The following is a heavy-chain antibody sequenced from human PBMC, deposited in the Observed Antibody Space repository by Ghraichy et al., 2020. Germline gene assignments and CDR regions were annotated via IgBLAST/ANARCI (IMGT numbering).Heavy chain of an antibody. V-gene: IGHV4-59*08. D-gene: IGHD2-15*01. CDR2: ISYSGST. J-gene: IGHJ4*02. CDR1: GGSISSYY. Sequence: SETLSLTCTVSGGSISSYYWSWIRQPPGKGLEWIGYISYSGSTNYNPSLKSRVTISMDTSKNQFSLKLSSVTAADTAVYYCARHNLYSYDPAETDYWGQGALVTVSS. CDR3: ARHNLYSYDPAETDY.